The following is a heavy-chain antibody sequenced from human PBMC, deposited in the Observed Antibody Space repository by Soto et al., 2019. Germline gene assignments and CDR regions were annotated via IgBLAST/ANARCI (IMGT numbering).Heavy chain of an antibody. CDR1: GGSVRSSSYY. V-gene: IGHV4-39*01. J-gene: IGHJ4*02. CDR3: ARHEGGAAADRPLDY. Sequence: QLRLQESGPGLGKSTETLSLTSTVSGGSVRSSSYYWGWIREPPEKELESVADIYYSGRTPNNPALKSRVTMSIDTYTNQFSLKMNSVTAADTAVYYCARHEGGAAADRPLDYWGQGTLVTVSS. CDR2: IYYSGRT. D-gene: IGHD6-13*01.